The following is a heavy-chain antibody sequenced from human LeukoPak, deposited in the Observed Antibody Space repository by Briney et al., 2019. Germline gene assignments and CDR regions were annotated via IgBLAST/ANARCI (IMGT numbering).Heavy chain of an antibody. J-gene: IGHJ3*02. Sequence: GGSLRLSCAASGFTFYDYGMSWVRQAPGKGLEWVSGINLNAGSTVYADSVRGRFTISRDNAKHSLFLKMNSLRAEDTALYYCARARGSGPYDAFDIWGQGTMVTVYS. CDR1: GFTFYDYG. CDR3: ARARGSGPYDAFDI. D-gene: IGHD6-19*01. CDR2: INLNAGST. V-gene: IGHV3-20*04.